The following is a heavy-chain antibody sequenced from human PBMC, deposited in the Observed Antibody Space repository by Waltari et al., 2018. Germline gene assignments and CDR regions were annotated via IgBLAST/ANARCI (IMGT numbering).Heavy chain of an antibody. J-gene: IGHJ5*02. V-gene: IGHV1-8*02. D-gene: IGHD2-21*01. CDR3: ARGRDVFANFDYNWFDP. CDR1: GYTFINYE. CDR2: VNPNTGAT. Sequence: QVQLVQSGAEVLKPGASVKVSCQASGYTFINYEINWVRQAAGQGLEWMGWVNPNTGATAYAQKFQGRSTMTWATAISTAYMELTNLRSDDTAVLYCARGRDVFANFDYNWFDPWGQGTLVTVSS.